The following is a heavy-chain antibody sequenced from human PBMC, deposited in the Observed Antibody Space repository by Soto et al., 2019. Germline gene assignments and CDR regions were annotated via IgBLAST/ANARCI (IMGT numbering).Heavy chain of an antibody. CDR3: ARDHRKTGFDY. Sequence: SETLSLTCTVSGGSVSSGSYYWSWIRQPPGKGLEWIGYIYYSGSTNYNPSLKSRVTISVDTSKNQFSLKLSSVTAADTAVYYCARDHRKTGFDYWGQGNLVTVSS. CDR1: GGSVSSGSYY. J-gene: IGHJ4*02. CDR2: IYYSGST. V-gene: IGHV4-61*01.